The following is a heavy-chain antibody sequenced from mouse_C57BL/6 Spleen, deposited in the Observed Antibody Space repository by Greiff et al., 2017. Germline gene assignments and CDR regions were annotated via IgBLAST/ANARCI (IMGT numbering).Heavy chain of an antibody. CDR1: GYTFTDYN. D-gene: IGHD2-3*01. V-gene: IGHV1-18*01. CDR3: ARRDYDGYYPD. J-gene: IGHJ3*01. CDR2: INPNNGGT. Sequence: EVQLQQSGPELVKPGASVKIPCKASGYTFTDYNMDWVKQSHGKSLEWIGDINPNNGGTIYNQKFKGKATLTVDKSSSTAYMELRSLTSEDTAVYYCARRDYDGYYPDWGQGTLVTVSA.